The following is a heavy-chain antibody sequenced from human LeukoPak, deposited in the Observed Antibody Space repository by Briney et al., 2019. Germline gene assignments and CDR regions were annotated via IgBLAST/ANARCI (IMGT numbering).Heavy chain of an antibody. CDR2: IYNSGNT. J-gene: IGHJ6*02. Sequence: SETLSLTCAVSGGSISIYYWSWIRQPPGKGLEWIGYIYNSGNTNYNPSFKSRVTISEDTPKNQFSLKLSSVTAADTAVYYCARGGITIFGVAYGMDVWGQGTTVTVSS. CDR3: ARGGITIFGVAYGMDV. V-gene: IGHV4-59*12. CDR1: GGSISIYY. D-gene: IGHD3-3*01.